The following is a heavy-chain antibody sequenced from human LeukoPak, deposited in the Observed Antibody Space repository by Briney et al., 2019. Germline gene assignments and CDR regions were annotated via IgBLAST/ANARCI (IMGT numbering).Heavy chain of an antibody. CDR3: ASAGYCSGDSCYLNPLDY. J-gene: IGHJ4*02. CDR1: GGSISSYY. V-gene: IGHV4-59*01. Sequence: SETLSLTCTVSGGSISSYYWSWIRQPAGKGLEWIGYIYYSGSTNYNASLKSRVTISVDTSKNQFSLKLRSVTAADTAVYYCASAGYCSGDSCYLNPLDYWGQGTLVTVSS. CDR2: IYYSGST. D-gene: IGHD2-15*01.